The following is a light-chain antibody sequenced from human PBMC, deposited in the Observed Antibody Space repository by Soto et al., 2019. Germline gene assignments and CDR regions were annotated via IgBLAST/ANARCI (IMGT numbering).Light chain of an antibody. CDR3: QPYNTWPVP. V-gene: IGKV3D-15*01. Sequence: MVQRPSEATLSGESGSRATLYCRASQSVSSTLPSLQQRPGQAPRLPIYRPSTRATGVPARFSGGGSGTEFPLTIPSLQSEDSAFYYCQPYNTWPVPFGQGTKVDIK. CDR2: RPS. CDR1: QSVSST. J-gene: IGKJ1*01.